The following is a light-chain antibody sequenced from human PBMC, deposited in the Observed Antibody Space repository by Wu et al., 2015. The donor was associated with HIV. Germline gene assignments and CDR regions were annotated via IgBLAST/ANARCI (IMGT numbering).Light chain of an antibody. CDR2: GAS. J-gene: IGKJ2*03. CDR1: QSISSK. Sequence: ETVMTQSPATLSVSLGERVTLSCRASQSISSKLAWYQQKPGQAPRLLIHGASTRATGIPVRFSGSGSGTEFTLTISSLQSEDFAVYYCQHYNNWPPYSFGQGTKLEIK. CDR3: QHYNNWPPYS. V-gene: IGKV3-15*01.